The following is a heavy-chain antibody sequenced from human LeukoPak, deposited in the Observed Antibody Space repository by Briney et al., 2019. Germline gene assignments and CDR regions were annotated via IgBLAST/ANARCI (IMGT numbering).Heavy chain of an antibody. V-gene: IGHV1-18*01. CDR2: ISAYNGNT. D-gene: IGHD3-10*01. CDR1: GYTFTSYG. CDR3: ASTMVRGVIIPYYFDY. J-gene: IGHJ4*02. Sequence: ASVKVSCKASGYTFTSYGISWVRQAPGQGLECMGCISAYNGNTNYAQKLQGRVTMTTDTSTSTAYMELRSLRSDDTAVYYCASTMVRGVIIPYYFDYWGQGTLVTVSS.